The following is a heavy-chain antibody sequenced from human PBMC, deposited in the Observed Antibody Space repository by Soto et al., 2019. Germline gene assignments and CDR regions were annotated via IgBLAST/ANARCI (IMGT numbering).Heavy chain of an antibody. CDR1: GFTFSSYA. CDR2: INNNGGST. D-gene: IGHD3-10*01. V-gene: IGHV3-64*01. CDR3: ARGWFGEL. J-gene: IGHJ4*02. Sequence: EVQLVESGGGLVQPGGSLRLSCAASGFTFSSYAMHWVRQAPGKGLEYVSVINNNGGSTYYANSVKGRFTSSRDNSKNTLYRQMGSLRTDDMAMYYCARGWFGELGGQGTLVTVS.